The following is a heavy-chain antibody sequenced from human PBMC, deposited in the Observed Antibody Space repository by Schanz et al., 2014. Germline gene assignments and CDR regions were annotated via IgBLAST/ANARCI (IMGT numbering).Heavy chain of an antibody. Sequence: EVQLLESGGGLVQPGGSLRLSCAASGFTFGSYAMSWVRQAPGKGLEWVSALSGSGGSTYYADSVKGRFTISRDNSKNTLYLQMNSLRAEDTAVYYCAKDLLYGAPMPLNHLDYWGQGTLVTVSS. CDR2: LSGSGGST. D-gene: IGHD2-2*01. J-gene: IGHJ4*02. V-gene: IGHV3-23*01. CDR1: GFTFGSYA. CDR3: AKDLLYGAPMPLNHLDY.